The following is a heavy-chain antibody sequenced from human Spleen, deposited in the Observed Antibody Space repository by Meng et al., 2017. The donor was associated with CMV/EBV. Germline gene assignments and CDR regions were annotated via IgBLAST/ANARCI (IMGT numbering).Heavy chain of an antibody. CDR3: ARRFVYFDY. CDR1: GFPFTTYW. V-gene: IGHV3-7*01. CDR2: INQAGNER. Sequence: GESLKISCGASGFPFTTYWMTWVRQAPGKGLEWVANINQAGNERYYVDSVRGRFTISRDNAKNLLYLQMSRLRAEDTAVYYCARRFVYFDYWGQGTPVTVSS. J-gene: IGHJ4*02.